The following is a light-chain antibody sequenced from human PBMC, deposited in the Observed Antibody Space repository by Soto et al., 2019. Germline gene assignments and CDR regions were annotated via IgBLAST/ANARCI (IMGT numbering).Light chain of an antibody. CDR1: QTISSNY. V-gene: IGKV3-20*01. Sequence: EVVLTQSPDTLSLSPGERATLSCRASQTISSNYVAWYQQKPGQAPRLLIYSASSRATGIPDRFSGSGSGTHFTLTISRLEPEGFAVYYCQQYGIVFGPGTKVDIK. J-gene: IGKJ3*01. CDR3: QQYGIV. CDR2: SAS.